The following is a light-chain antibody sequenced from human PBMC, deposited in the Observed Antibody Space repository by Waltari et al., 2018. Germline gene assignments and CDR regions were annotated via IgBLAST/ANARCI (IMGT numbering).Light chain of an antibody. V-gene: IGKV3-11*01. Sequence: VILTQSPATLSLSPGERATLSCRASQSVSSYLAWYHQKPGQAPRLLIHSASSRATGIPDRFSGSGSGTEFTLTISSLEPEEGGGYHCYQHSSGYSFGQGTKVEIK. CDR2: SAS. J-gene: IGKJ2*03. CDR3: YQHSSGYS. CDR1: QSVSSY.